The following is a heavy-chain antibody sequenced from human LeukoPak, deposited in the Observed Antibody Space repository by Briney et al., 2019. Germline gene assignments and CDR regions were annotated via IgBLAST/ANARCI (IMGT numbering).Heavy chain of an antibody. D-gene: IGHD1-26*01. V-gene: IGHV3-7*05. CDR2: IKQDGGEK. Sequence: GGSLRLSCAASGFTFSSYWMTWVRQAPGKGLERVANIKQDGGEKYYVDSVKGRFTISRDNAKRSLYLQMNSLRAEDTAVYYCARDKSVGATPLDYWGQGTLVTVSS. J-gene: IGHJ4*02. CDR1: GFTFSSYW. CDR3: ARDKSVGATPLDY.